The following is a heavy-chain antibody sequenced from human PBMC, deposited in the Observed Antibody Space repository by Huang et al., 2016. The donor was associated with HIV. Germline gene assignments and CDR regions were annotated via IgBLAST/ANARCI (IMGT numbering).Heavy chain of an antibody. V-gene: IGHV1-18*04. D-gene: IGHD4-17*01. CDR3: ARDLGTTVVPDGMDV. Sequence: QVQLVQSGAEVKKPGASVKVSCRASGYTFISYGITWVRQAPGKGLEWMGGISPYHGYTKYEQQFQGRVTMTTDTSTNTVYMEGRSLRSDDTAVYYCARDLGTTVVPDGMDVWGQGTTVTVSS. J-gene: IGHJ6*02. CDR1: GYTFISYG. CDR2: ISPYHGYT.